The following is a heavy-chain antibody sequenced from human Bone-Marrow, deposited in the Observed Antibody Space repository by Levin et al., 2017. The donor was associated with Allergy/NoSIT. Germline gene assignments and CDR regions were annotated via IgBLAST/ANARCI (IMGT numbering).Heavy chain of an antibody. CDR2: IYTSGST. D-gene: IGHD2-2*02. CDR3: ARDVGCSSTSCYIDYYYGMDV. CDR1: GGSISSYY. Sequence: SETLSLTCTVSGGSISSYYWSWIRQPAGKGLEWIGRIYTSGSTNYNPSLKSRVTMSVDTSKNQFSLKLSSVTAADTAVYYCARDVGCSSTSCYIDYYYGMDVWGQGTTVTVSS. V-gene: IGHV4-4*07. J-gene: IGHJ6*02.